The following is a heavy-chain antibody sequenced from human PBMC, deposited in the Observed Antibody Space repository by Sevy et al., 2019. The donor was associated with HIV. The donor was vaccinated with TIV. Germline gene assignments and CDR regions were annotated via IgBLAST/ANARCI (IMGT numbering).Heavy chain of an antibody. D-gene: IGHD6-13*01. CDR1: GFTFSSYA. V-gene: IGHV3-30-3*01. Sequence: GGSLRLSCAASGFTFSSYAMHWVRQAPGKGLEWVAVISYNGSNKYYADSVKGRFTISRDNSKNTLYLQMNSLRAEDTAVYYCARDPITGYSSSWYDRYYYYGMDVWGQGTTVTVSS. CDR2: ISYNGSNK. CDR3: ARDPITGYSSSWYDRYYYYGMDV. J-gene: IGHJ6*02.